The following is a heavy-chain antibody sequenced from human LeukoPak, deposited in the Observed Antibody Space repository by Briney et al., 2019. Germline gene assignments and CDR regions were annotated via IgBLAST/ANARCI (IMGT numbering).Heavy chain of an antibody. V-gene: IGHV4-38-2*02. D-gene: IGHD3-10*01. CDR2: IYYSGST. CDR1: PYSIRRGYY. J-gene: IGHJ4*02. CDR3: ARRVYYGSGSYYDHFDY. Sequence: SETLSLTCTVSPYSIRRGYYWGWIRQPPGKGLEWIGSIYYSGSTYYNPSLKSRVTISVDTSKNQFSLKLSSVTAADTAVYYCARRVYYGSGSYYDHFDYWGQGTLVTVSS.